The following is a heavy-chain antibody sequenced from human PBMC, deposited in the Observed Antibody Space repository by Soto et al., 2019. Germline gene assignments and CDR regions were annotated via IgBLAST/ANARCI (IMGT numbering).Heavy chain of an antibody. V-gene: IGHV5-10-1*01. D-gene: IGHD2-15*01. CDR2: IDPSDSYT. CDR3: ARMHDSEPHFHY. Sequence: PGESLKISCKGSGYSFTSYWISWLRQMPGKVLEWMGRIDPSDSYTNYSPSFQGHVTISADKSISTAYLQWSSLKASDTAMYYCARMHDSEPHFHYWGQATLVTVSS. CDR1: GYSFTSYW. J-gene: IGHJ4*02.